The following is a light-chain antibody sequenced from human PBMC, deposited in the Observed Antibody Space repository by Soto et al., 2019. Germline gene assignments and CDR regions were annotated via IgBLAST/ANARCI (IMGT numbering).Light chain of an antibody. CDR3: QHYNNWPPYS. Sequence: EIVMTQSPATLSVSPGERATLSCRASQSVSSYLAWYQQKPGQTPRLVLYGASKRATGIPARFSGSGSGRHFTLTISSLQSEDFGVYYCQHYNNWPPYSFGQGTKVDIK. V-gene: IGKV3-15*01. J-gene: IGKJ2*03. CDR1: QSVSSY. CDR2: GAS.